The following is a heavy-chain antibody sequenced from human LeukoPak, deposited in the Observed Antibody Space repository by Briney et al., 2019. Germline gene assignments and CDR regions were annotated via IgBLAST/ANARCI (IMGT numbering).Heavy chain of an antibody. CDR1: GGSISSRGDY. V-gene: IGHV4-39*01. CDR3: ARRASGTYHYDP. Sequence: SETLSLTCTVSGGSISSRGDYWGWIRQPPGKGLEWIASVYYSGSTYYNPSLKSQVSISVDTSKNQFSLKLSSVTAADTAVYYCARRASGTYHYDPWGQGTLVTVFS. CDR2: VYYSGST. D-gene: IGHD3-10*01. J-gene: IGHJ5*02.